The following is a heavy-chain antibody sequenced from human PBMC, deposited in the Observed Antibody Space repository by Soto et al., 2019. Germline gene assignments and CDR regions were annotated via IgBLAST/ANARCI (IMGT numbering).Heavy chain of an antibody. CDR2: FDPEDGET. J-gene: IGHJ5*02. CDR3: ATDASSYCTNGVCQTXDP. Sequence: ASVKVSCKVSGYTLTELSMHWVRQAPGKGLEWMGGFDPEDGETIYAQKFQGRVTMTEDTSTDTAYMELSSLRSEDTAVYYCATDASSYCTNGVCQTXDPWGQGTLVTVSS. D-gene: IGHD2-8*01. CDR1: GYTLTELS. V-gene: IGHV1-24*01.